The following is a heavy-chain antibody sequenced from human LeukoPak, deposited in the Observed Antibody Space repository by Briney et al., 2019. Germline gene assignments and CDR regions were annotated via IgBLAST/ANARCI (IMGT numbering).Heavy chain of an antibody. CDR1: GFIVSNYY. J-gene: IGHJ4*02. D-gene: IGHD4-11*01. CDR3: ARELQFHYYEF. V-gene: IGHV3-53*01. CDR2: IYSGGST. Sequence: PGGSLRLSCAASGFIVSNYYMSWVRQAPGKGLEWVSVIYSGGSTNYADSVKGRFIISRDISKNPLYLQRNGLRVEDTAVYYCARELQFHYYEFWGQGTLVTVSS.